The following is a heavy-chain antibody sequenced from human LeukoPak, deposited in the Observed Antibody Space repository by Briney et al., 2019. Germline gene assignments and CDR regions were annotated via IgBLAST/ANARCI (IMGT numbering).Heavy chain of an antibody. CDR2: ISGSGGST. CDR1: GFTFSSYA. CDR3: AKDLWFGELSSCY. J-gene: IGHJ4*02. D-gene: IGHD3-10*01. Sequence: GGSLRLSCAASGFTFSSYAMSWVRQAPGKGLEWVSAISGSGGSTYYADSVKGRFTISRDNSKNTLYLQMNSLRGEDTAVYYCAKDLWFGELSSCYWGQGTLVTVSS. V-gene: IGHV3-23*01.